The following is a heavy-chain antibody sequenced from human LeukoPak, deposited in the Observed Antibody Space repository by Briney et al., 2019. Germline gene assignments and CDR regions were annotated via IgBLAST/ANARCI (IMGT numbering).Heavy chain of an antibody. J-gene: IGHJ1*01. Sequence: GGSLRLSCAPSGFTFSRYRMHWVRQAPGKGLVWVSRINSDGNSTNYADSVKGRFTISRDNAKNTLYLQMESLRAEDTAVYYCATDPTVAGTSEYFQHWGQGTLVTVSS. CDR3: ATDPTVAGTSEYFQH. D-gene: IGHD6-19*01. V-gene: IGHV3-74*01. CDR1: GFTFSRYR. CDR2: INSDGNST.